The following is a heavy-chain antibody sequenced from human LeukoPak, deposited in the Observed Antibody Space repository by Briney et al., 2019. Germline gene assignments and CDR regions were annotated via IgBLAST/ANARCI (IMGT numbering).Heavy chain of an antibody. D-gene: IGHD3-16*01. V-gene: IGHV1-18*01. J-gene: IGHJ4*02. CDR3: ARARMITFGGVMSAPFDY. Sequence: ASVKVSCTASGYTFTSYGISWVRQAPGQRLERMRCISAYNGNTNYAQKLQGRVTMTTDTSTSTAYMELRSLRSDDTAVYYCARARMITFGGVMSAPFDYWGQGTLVTVSS. CDR1: GYTFTSYG. CDR2: ISAYNGNT.